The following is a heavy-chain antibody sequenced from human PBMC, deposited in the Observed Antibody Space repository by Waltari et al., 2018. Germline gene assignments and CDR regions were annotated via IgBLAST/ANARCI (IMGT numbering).Heavy chain of an antibody. Sequence: EVKLVQSGAEVKKPGATVKISCKASGYTFTDYYMHWVQQGPGKGLEWMGRIDAEDGENNYAEKVQGIVTITAETSTDTAYMELSRLRSEDTAVYYCATDENIAGAWFDPWGQGTLVTVSS. CDR2: IDAEDGEN. J-gene: IGHJ5*02. V-gene: IGHV1-69-2*01. CDR3: ATDENIAGAWFDP. D-gene: IGHD2-15*01. CDR1: GYTFTDYY.